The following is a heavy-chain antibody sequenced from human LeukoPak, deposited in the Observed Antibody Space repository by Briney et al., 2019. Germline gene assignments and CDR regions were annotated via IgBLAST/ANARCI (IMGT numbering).Heavy chain of an antibody. CDR3: ARDIYGDYRMSDY. J-gene: IGHJ4*02. Sequence: PGGSLRLSCAASGFTFSSYWMSWVRQAPGKGLEWVANIKQDGSEKYYVDSVKGRFTISRDNAKNSLYLQMNSLRAEDTAVYYCARDIYGDYRMSDYWGQGTLVTVSS. D-gene: IGHD4-17*01. V-gene: IGHV3-7*01. CDR1: GFTFSSYW. CDR2: IKQDGSEK.